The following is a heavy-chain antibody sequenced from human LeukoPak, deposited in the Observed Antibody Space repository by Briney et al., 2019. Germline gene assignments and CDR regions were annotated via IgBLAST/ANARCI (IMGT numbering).Heavy chain of an antibody. CDR2: THDSGST. CDR1: GDSISSGGYA. CDR3: ARVAAAAGNNWFDP. V-gene: IGHV4-30-4*07. J-gene: IGHJ5*02. D-gene: IGHD6-13*01. Sequence: PSETLSLTCAVSGDSISSGGYAWSWIRQTPGKGLEWIAYTHDSGSTYYNPSLKSRVSISVDTSKNQFSVKLNSVTAADTAVYYCARVAAAAGNNWFDPWGQGTLVTVSS.